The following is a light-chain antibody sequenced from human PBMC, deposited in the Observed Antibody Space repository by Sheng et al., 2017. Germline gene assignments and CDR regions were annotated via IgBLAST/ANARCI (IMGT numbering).Light chain of an antibody. V-gene: IGKV3-11*01. J-gene: IGKJ3*01. CDR2: DAS. Sequence: EIVMTQSPATLSVSPGERATLSCRASQSISSNLAWHQQKPGQAPRLLIYDASNRATGIPARFSGSGSGTDFTLTISSLEPEDFAVYYCQYRGTFGPGTTVDV. CDR3: QYRGT. CDR1: QSISSN.